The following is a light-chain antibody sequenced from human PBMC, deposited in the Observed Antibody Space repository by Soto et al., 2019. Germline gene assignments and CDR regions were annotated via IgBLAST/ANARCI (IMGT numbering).Light chain of an antibody. CDR2: EVT. CDR3: SSFASSSTLL. Sequence: QSALTQPASVSGSPGQSITISCTGTSSDVGRYTYISWYQQHPGKAPKLLIYEVTNRPSGGSDRFSGSKSGNTASLTSSGLQAEDEADYYCSSFASSSTLLFGGGTKLTVL. V-gene: IGLV2-14*01. CDR1: SSDVGRYTY. J-gene: IGLJ3*02.